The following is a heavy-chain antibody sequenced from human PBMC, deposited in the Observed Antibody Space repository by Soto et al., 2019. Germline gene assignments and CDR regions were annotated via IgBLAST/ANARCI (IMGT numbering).Heavy chain of an antibody. Sequence: SHTMCLTCTVSGGYRSNYDCSCIRQNTGKGLEWIGYIYYSGSTYYNPSLKSRVTISVDTSKNQFSLKLSSVTAADTAVYYYERVCGGDWHHGMDVLRQGTTVIVSS. CDR1: GGYRSNYD. CDR2: IYYSGST. J-gene: IGHJ6*02. CDR3: ERVCGGDWHHGMDV. V-gene: IGHV4-31*03. D-gene: IGHD2-21*02.